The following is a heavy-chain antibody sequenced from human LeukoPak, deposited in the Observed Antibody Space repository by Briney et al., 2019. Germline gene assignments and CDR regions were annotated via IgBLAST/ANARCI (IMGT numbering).Heavy chain of an antibody. CDR1: GGSISSSTYY. Sequence: PSETLSLTCTVSGGSISSSTYYWGWIRQPSGKGLEWIGSIYYSGSTYYNPSLKSRVTISVDTSKNQFSLELSSVTAADTAVYYCARLSGYERESIDYWGQGTLVTVSS. CDR2: IYYSGST. D-gene: IGHD5-12*01. J-gene: IGHJ4*02. CDR3: ARLSGYERESIDY. V-gene: IGHV4-39*01.